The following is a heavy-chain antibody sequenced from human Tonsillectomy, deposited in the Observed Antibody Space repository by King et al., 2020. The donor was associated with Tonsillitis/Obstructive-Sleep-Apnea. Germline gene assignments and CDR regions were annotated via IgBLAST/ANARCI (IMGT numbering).Heavy chain of an antibody. D-gene: IGHD3-3*01. Sequence: VQLVESGGGLVKPGRSLSLSCTTAGFSFGDFGMSWFRRAPGKGLEWVGLIRSKTYGRTTDYAASVRGRFTISRDDSKSIAYLQMNSLKTEDTAVYYCTSTLFEKGDYYYYMDVWGKGTAVTVSS. CDR3: TSTLFEKGDYYYYMDV. V-gene: IGHV3-49*05. CDR2: IRSKTYGRTT. CDR1: GFSFGDFG. J-gene: IGHJ6*03.